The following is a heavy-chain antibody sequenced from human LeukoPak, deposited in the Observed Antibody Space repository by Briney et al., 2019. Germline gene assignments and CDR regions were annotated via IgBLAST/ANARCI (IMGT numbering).Heavy chain of an antibody. V-gene: IGHV4-30-2*01. D-gene: IGHD5-24*01. CDR3: ARGDGYNYPNDY. J-gene: IGHJ4*02. Sequence: PSQTLSLTCAVSGDSISSGGYSWSWIRQPPGKGLEWIGYIYHSGSTYYNPSLKSRVTISVDRSKNQFSLKLSSVTAADTAVYYCARGDGYNYPNDYWGQGTLVTVSS. CDR2: IYHSGST. CDR1: GDSISSGGYS.